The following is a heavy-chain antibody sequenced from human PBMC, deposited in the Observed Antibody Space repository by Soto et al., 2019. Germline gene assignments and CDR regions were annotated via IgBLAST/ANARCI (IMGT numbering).Heavy chain of an antibody. CDR1: GGSISSCCYY. J-gene: IGHJ4*02. CDR3: ARAPRVIVVGVAATLGYFDY. Sequence: SETLSLTCTVSGGSISSCCYYWSWIRQHPGKGLEWIGYIYYSGSTYYNPSLKSRVTISVDTSKNQFSLKLSSVTAADTAVYYCARAPRVIVVGVAATLGYFDYWGQGTLVTVSS. V-gene: IGHV4-31*03. D-gene: IGHD2-15*01. CDR2: IYYSGST.